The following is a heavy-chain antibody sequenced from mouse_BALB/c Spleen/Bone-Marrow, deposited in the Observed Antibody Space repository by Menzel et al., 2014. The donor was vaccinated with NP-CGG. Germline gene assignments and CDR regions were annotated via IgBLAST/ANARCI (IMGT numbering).Heavy chain of an antibody. CDR3: TRDNGPFDY. CDR2: ITSGGSYT. Sequence: EVQLVESGGGLVKPGGSLKLSCAASGFTFSSYTMSWVRQTPEKRLEWVATITSGGSYTYYPDSVKGRFTISRDNAKNTLYMKISSLKTENTAMYYCTRDNGPFDYWGQGTTLTVSS. V-gene: IGHV5-6-4*01. D-gene: IGHD1-2*01. J-gene: IGHJ2*01. CDR1: GFTFSSYT.